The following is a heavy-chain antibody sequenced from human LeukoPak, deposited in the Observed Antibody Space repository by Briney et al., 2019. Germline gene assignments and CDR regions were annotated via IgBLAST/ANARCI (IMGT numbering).Heavy chain of an antibody. V-gene: IGHV4-34*01. J-gene: IGHJ5*02. CDR2: INHGGST. Sequence: PSETLSLTCAVYGGSFSGYYWSWLRQPPGKGLEWIGEINHGGSTNYNPSLKSRVTISVDTSKNQFSLKLTSVTAADTAVYYCARRHDYYYGSGSHNNWFDPWGQGTLVTVSS. CDR1: GGSFSGYY. CDR3: ARRHDYYYGSGSHNNWFDP. D-gene: IGHD3-10*01.